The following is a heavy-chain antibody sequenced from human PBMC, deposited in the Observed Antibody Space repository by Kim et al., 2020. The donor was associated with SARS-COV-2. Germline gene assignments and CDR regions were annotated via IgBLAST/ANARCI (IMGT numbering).Heavy chain of an antibody. J-gene: IGHJ4*01. D-gene: IGHD6-19*01. V-gene: IGHV3-30*18. CDR2: ISYDGSNK. Sequence: GGSLRLSCAASGFTFSSYGMHWVRQAPGKGLEWVAVISYDGSNKYYADSVKGRFTISRDNSKNTLYLQMNSLRAEDTAVYYCAKEGMISGMKGRDFDDWG. CDR3: AKEGMISGMKGRDFDD. CDR1: GFTFSSYG.